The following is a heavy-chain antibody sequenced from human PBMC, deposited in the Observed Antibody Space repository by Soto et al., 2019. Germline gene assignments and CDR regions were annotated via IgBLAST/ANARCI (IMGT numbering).Heavy chain of an antibody. J-gene: IGHJ5*02. V-gene: IGHV4-59*01. Sequence: QVQLQESGPGLVKPLETLSLTCSVSGASISSYYWSWIRQPPGKGLEWIGYIFYSGSSGSTNYTPSLKSRVTISVDTSKNPFSLKLSSVTAADTAVYYCARTALGWLDPWGQGTLVTVSS. CDR2: IFYSGSSGST. CDR1: GASISSYY. CDR3: ARTALGWLDP. D-gene: IGHD2-21*02.